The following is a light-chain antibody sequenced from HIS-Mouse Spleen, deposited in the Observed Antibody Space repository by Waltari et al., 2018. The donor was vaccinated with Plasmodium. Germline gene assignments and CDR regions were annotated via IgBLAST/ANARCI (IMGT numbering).Light chain of an antibody. CDR1: ALPKKY. Sequence: SYELTQPPSVSVSPGQTARITCSGDALPKKYAYWYQQKSGQAPGLVIYEDSKRTSGSPKRFSGSSSGTMATLTISGAQVEDEADYYCYSTDSSGNHRVFGGGTKLTVL. J-gene: IGLJ3*02. V-gene: IGLV3-10*01. CDR2: EDS. CDR3: YSTDSSGNHRV.